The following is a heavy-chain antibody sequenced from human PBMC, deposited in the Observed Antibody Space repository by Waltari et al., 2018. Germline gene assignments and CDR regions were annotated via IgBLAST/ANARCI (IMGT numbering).Heavy chain of an antibody. J-gene: IGHJ6*03. CDR2: IYYSGST. D-gene: IGHD5-12*01. CDR1: GGSLSSSSYF. CDR3: AREVPRNGYIGLIYYYMDV. Sequence: QLQLQESGPGLVKPSETLSLTCTVSGGSLSSSSYFWAWTRQPPGKGLEVIGSIYYSGSTYYNLSLKSRVTISVDRSTNQVSLKLTSVTAADTAVYFCAREVPRNGYIGLIYYYMDVWGKGTTVTVSS. V-gene: IGHV4-39*01.